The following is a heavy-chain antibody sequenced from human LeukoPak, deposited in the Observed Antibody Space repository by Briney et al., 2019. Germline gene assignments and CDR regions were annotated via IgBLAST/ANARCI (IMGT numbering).Heavy chain of an antibody. J-gene: IGHJ6*03. CDR1: GFTFSNHV. CDR3: VRSTTYYNMDV. V-gene: IGHV3-30*04. Sequence: GESLRLSCAASGFTFSNHVIHWVRQAPGKGLEWLAVISYDGTNKYYADPVKGRFTISRDHSQSTVDLHMNNLRGADTAVYYCVRSTTYYNMDVWGKGTTVTVSS. D-gene: IGHD2-2*01. CDR2: ISYDGTNK.